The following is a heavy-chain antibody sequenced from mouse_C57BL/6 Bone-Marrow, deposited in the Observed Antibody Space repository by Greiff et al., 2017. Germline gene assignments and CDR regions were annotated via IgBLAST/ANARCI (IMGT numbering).Heavy chain of an antibody. D-gene: IGHD1-1*01. V-gene: IGHV1-42*01. J-gene: IGHJ4*01. CDR2: INPSTGGT. Sequence: EVMLVESGPELVKPGASVKISCKASGYSFTGYYMNWVKQSPEKSLEWIGEINPSTGGTTYNQKFKAKATLTVDKSSSTAYMQLKSLTSEDSAVYYCAILLRYYYAMDYWGQGTSVTVSS. CDR1: GYSFTGYY. CDR3: AILLRYYYAMDY.